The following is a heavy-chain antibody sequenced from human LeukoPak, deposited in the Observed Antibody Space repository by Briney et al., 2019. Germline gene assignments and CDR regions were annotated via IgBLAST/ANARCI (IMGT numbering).Heavy chain of an antibody. Sequence: ASVKVSCKASGYTFTSYGISWVRQAPGQGLEWMGWISAYNGNTNYAQKLQGRVTMTTDTSTSTAYMELRSLRSDDTAVYYCARAQYYYDSSGYYTDPYYFDYWGQGTLVTVSS. CDR3: ARAQYYYDSSGYYTDPYYFDY. CDR1: GYTFTSYG. D-gene: IGHD3-22*01. CDR2: ISAYNGNT. V-gene: IGHV1-18*01. J-gene: IGHJ4*02.